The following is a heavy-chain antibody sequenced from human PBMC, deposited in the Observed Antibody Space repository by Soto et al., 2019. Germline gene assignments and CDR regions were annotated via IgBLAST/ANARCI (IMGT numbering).Heavy chain of an antibody. V-gene: IGHV3-30-3*01. CDR1: GFTFSSFA. J-gene: IGHJ4*02. D-gene: IGHD3-16*01. CDR2: ASFDGNTQ. Sequence: PGGSLRLSCAASGFTFSSFAMHWVRQAPGKGLEWVTLASFDGNTQYYADSVKGRFTISRDNSKSALYLQMSSLRAEDTAVYYCAKGGRDGYKPYYFDYWGQGTLVTVSS. CDR3: AKGGRDGYKPYYFDY.